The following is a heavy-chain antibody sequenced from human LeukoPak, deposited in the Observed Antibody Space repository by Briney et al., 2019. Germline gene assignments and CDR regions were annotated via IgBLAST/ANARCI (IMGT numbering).Heavy chain of an antibody. CDR3: ATEGLGSSRWFDY. Sequence: SETLSLTCTVSGGSISSYHWNWIRQPAGKGLEWIGRLYTNGNTDYNPSLKSRVTMSVDTSNNQFSLKLKSVTAADTAVYYCATEGLGSSRWFDYWGQGTLVTVSS. CDR2: LYTNGNT. V-gene: IGHV4-4*07. D-gene: IGHD6-13*01. CDR1: GGSISSYH. J-gene: IGHJ4*02.